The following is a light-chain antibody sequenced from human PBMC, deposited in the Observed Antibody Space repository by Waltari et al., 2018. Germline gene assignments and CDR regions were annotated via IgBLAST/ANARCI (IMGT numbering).Light chain of an antibody. CDR3: MQGTHWPLT. CDR2: NVS. CDR1: QSLVHSDGNTY. V-gene: IGKV2-30*02. Sequence: DVVLTQSPLSLPVTLGQPASISCKSSQSLVHSDGNTYLAWFHQRPGQSPRRLIYNVSNRESGVPDRFSASGSGTDFTLKISRVEAEDVGVFYCMQGTHWPLTFGGGTTVEIK. J-gene: IGKJ4*01.